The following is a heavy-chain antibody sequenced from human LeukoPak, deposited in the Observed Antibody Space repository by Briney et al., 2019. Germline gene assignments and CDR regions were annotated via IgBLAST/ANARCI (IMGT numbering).Heavy chain of an antibody. V-gene: IGHV3-7*03. Sequence: GGSLRLSCAASGFTFSTRWMSWVRQAPGKGLEWVANINEDGSEKNYVESLKGRFTISRDNAKNSLYLQMNSLRAEDTAVYYCAKDPLATEAVYFDYWGQGTLVTVSS. D-gene: IGHD5-12*01. CDR3: AKDPLATEAVYFDY. CDR1: GFTFSTRW. CDR2: INEDGSEK. J-gene: IGHJ4*02.